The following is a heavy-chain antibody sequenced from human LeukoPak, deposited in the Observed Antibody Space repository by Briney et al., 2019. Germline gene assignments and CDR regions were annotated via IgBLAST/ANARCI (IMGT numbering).Heavy chain of an antibody. CDR1: GGSFSGYY. Sequence: PSETLSLTCAVYGGSFSGYYWSWNRQPPGKGLEWIGEINHSGSTNYNPSLKSRVTISVDTSKNQFSLKLSSVTAADTAVYYCARQAARGFDYWGQGTLVTVSS. CDR3: ARQAARGFDY. CDR2: INHSGST. J-gene: IGHJ4*02. V-gene: IGHV4-34*01. D-gene: IGHD6-6*01.